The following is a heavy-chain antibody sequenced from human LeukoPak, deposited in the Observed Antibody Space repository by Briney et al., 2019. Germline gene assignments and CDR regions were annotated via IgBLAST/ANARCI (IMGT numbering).Heavy chain of an antibody. CDR2: IYISGST. J-gene: IGHJ6*02. CDR3: ARDRLRLGELSAMDV. CDR1: GDSISSYY. D-gene: IGHD3-16*02. V-gene: IGHV4-4*07. Sequence: SETLSLTCTVSGDSISSYYRSWIRHPAGKGLEWIGRIYISGSTNYNPSLKCRVTMSVDTSKNQFALNLSSVTDADTAVYYCARDRLRLGELSAMDVWGQGTTVTVSS.